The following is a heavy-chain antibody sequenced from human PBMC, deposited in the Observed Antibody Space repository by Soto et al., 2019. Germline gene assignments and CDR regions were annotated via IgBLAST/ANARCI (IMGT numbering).Heavy chain of an antibody. Sequence: TGGSLRLSCVVSGFTFSTCWMNWVRQAPGEGLVWVARINRDGTTTTYADSVKGQFTISRDNAKNTLYLQMNSLRVEDTAVYYCARDDVLCDGGRCYGVPLDVWGKGTTVTVSS. D-gene: IGHD2-15*01. V-gene: IGHV3-74*03. CDR1: GFTFSTCW. J-gene: IGHJ6*04. CDR3: ARDDVLCDGGRCYGVPLDV. CDR2: INRDGTTT.